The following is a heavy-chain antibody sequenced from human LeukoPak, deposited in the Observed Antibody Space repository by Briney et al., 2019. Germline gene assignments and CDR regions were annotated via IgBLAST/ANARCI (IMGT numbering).Heavy chain of an antibody. J-gene: IGHJ4*02. V-gene: IGHV3-23*01. Sequence: GGSLRLSCAASGFTFSSYAMSWVRQAXXXXXEWVSGISGSGGDTYYADSVKGRFTISRDKSKNTLYLQMNSLRAEDTAEYYCAKGLVQIDYWGQGTLVTVSS. CDR3: AKGLVQIDY. CDR1: GFTFSSYA. CDR2: ISGSGGDT.